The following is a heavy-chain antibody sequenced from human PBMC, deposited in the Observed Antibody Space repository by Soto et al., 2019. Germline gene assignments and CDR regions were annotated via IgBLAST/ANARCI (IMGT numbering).Heavy chain of an antibody. CDR3: ATRYCSGGSCSANDAFDI. D-gene: IGHD2-15*01. CDR2: INPNSGGT. V-gene: IGHV1-2*04. Sequence: ASMKVSCKASGYTFTGYYMHWVRKAPGQRLEWMGWINPNSGGTNYAQKIQGWVTMTRDTSISTAYMELSRLRSDDTAVYYCATRYCSGGSCSANDAFDIWGQGTMVTVS. J-gene: IGHJ3*02. CDR1: GYTFTGYY.